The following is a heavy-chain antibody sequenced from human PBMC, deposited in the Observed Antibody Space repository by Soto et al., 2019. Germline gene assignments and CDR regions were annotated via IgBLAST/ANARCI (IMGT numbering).Heavy chain of an antibody. CDR3: AGRLTTAASLDY. D-gene: IGHD3-16*01. V-gene: IGHV3-48*01. J-gene: IGHJ4*02. Sequence: GGSLRLSCAASGFTFSNYSMNWVRQAPGKGLEWVSYISSSSSTIYYADSVKGRFTISRDNSKNTLYLQMDSLRAEDTAIYYCAGRLTTAASLDYWGRGTLVTVSS. CDR2: ISSSSSTI. CDR1: GFTFSNYS.